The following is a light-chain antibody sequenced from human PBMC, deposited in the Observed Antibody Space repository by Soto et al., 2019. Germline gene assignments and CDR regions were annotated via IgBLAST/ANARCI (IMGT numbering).Light chain of an antibody. CDR2: GAS. V-gene: IGKV1-17*03. Sequence: DIQMTQSPSAMSASVGDRVTITCRASQGISDYLAWFQQKPGQGPKRLIYGASNLQSGVPPRFSGSGSETESTLTISNLQPEDIATYYCLQHNAYPYTFGQGTKLEIK. CDR3: LQHNAYPYT. CDR1: QGISDY. J-gene: IGKJ2*01.